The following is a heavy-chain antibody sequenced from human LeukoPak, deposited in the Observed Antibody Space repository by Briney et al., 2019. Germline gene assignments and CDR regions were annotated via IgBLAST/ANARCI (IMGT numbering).Heavy chain of an antibody. CDR1: GFTFSSYE. J-gene: IGHJ5*02. CDR2: ISGSGGST. CDR3: AKLDSNWFDP. V-gene: IGHV3-23*01. D-gene: IGHD3/OR15-3a*01. Sequence: GGSLRLSCAASGFTFSSYEMNWVRQAPGKGLEWVSGISGSGGSTYYADSVKGRFTISRDNSKNTLYLQMNSLRAEDTAVYYCAKLDSNWFDPWGQGTLVTVSS.